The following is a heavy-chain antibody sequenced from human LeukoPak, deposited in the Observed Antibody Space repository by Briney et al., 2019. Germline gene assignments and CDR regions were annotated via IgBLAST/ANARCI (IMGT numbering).Heavy chain of an antibody. J-gene: IGHJ4*02. V-gene: IGHV3-43D*03. CDR3: ARSPNYKGYFDY. CDR1: GFTFDDYA. CDR2: ISWDGGST. Sequence: GGSLRLSCAASGFTFDDYAMHWVRQAPGKGLEWVSLISWDGGSTYYADSVMGRFTISRDNAKNSLYLQMNSLRAEDTAVYYCARSPNYKGYFDYWGQGTLVTVSS. D-gene: IGHD3-10*01.